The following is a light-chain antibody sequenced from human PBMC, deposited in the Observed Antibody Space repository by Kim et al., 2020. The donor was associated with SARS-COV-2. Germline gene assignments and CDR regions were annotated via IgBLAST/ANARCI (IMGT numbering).Light chain of an antibody. J-gene: IGLJ3*02. Sequence: GQSIALSCTGTSGDIGAYDSVSWYQQHPGRVPKVIIYDVSTRPSGVSDRFSGSKSGNTASLTISSLQAEDEANYYCSSYTTARTLLFGGGTQLTVL. CDR1: SGDIGAYDS. CDR2: DVS. V-gene: IGLV2-14*03. CDR3: SSYTTARTLL.